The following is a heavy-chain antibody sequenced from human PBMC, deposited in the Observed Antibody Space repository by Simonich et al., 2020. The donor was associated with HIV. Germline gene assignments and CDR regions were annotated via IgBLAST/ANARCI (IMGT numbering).Heavy chain of an antibody. Sequence: QALLKQWGTGLLKPSEPLSLTCAVYAGSFSGHYWSWIRQFPGKGLEWIAEINHSGSTIYSPSLKSRVTISVDPSKNQFSLRLSSVTAADTAVYYCARRDGSHWGQGTLVIVSS. V-gene: IGHV4-34*01. CDR2: INHSGST. D-gene: IGHD6-25*01. CDR3: ARRDGSH. J-gene: IGHJ4*02. CDR1: AGSFSGHY.